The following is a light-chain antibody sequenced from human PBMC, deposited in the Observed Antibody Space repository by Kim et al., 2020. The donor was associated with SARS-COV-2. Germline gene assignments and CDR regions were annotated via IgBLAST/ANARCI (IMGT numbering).Light chain of an antibody. CDR3: QAWDSSTPYV. J-gene: IGLJ1*01. CDR2: QDS. CDR1: KLGDKY. V-gene: IGLV3-1*01. Sequence: SYELTQPPSVSVSPGQTASITCSGDKLGDKYACWYQQKPGQSPVLVIYQDSKRPSGIPERFSGSNSGNTATLTISGTQAMDEADYYCQAWDSSTPYVFGTGTKVNV.